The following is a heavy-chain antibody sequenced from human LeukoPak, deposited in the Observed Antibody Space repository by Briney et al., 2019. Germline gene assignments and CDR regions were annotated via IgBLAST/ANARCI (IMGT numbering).Heavy chain of an antibody. J-gene: IGHJ4*02. D-gene: IGHD4-17*01. V-gene: IGHV3-21*01. Sequence: GGSLRLSCAASGFTFSSYSMNWVRQAPGKGLEWVSSISSSSSYIYYADSVRGRFTISRDNAKNSLYLQMNSLRAEDTAVYYCAREEADYGDYVFDYWGQGTLVTVSS. CDR2: ISSSSSYI. CDR3: AREEADYGDYVFDY. CDR1: GFTFSSYS.